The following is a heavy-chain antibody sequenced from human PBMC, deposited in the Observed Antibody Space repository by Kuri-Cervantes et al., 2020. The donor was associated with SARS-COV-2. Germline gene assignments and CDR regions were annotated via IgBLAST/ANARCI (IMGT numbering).Heavy chain of an antibody. J-gene: IGHJ2*01. V-gene: IGHV3-23*01. CDR2: ISGSGGST. CDR1: GFTFSSYA. Sequence: GEFLEISCAASGFTFSSYAMSWVRQAPGKGLEWVSAISGSGGSTYYADSVKGRFTISRDNSKNTLYLQMNSLRADDTAVYYCAKNTVTVWYFDLWGRGTLVTVSS. D-gene: IGHD4-17*01. CDR3: AKNTVTVWYFDL.